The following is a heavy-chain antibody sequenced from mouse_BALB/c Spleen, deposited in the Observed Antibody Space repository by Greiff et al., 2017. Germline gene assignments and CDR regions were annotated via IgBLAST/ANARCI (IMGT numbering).Heavy chain of an antibody. J-gene: IGHJ2*01. D-gene: IGHD4-1*02. V-gene: IGHV2-9*02. CDR2: IWAGGST. Sequence: VKLMESGPGLVAPSQSLSITCTVSGFSLTSYGVHWVRQPPGKGLEWLGVIWAGGSTNYNSALMSRLSISKDNSKSQVFLKMNSLQTDDTAMYYCAREVQLGYYFDYWGQGTTLTVSS. CDR1: GFSLTSYG. CDR3: AREVQLGYYFDY.